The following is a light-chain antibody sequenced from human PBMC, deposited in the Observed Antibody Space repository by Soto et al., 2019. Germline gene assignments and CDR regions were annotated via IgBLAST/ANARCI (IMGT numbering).Light chain of an antibody. J-gene: IGKJ4*01. CDR2: DAS. V-gene: IGKV3-11*01. CDR1: QNVYTN. CDR3: QQGGGRRP. Sequence: EVVLTQSPATLYLSPGERATLSCRATQNVYTNLAWYQQKPGQAPKLLISDASNRATSIPARFSGSGSGTDFTLTISTLEPEDFAVYCCQQGGGRRPCGGGTRVEIK.